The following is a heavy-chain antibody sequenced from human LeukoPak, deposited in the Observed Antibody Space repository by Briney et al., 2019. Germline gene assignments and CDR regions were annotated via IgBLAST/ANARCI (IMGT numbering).Heavy chain of an antibody. CDR1: GGSISSYY. CDR2: IYYSGST. CDR3: ARGQSGYGLNWFDP. Sequence: SETLSLTCTVSGGSISSYYWSWIRQPPGKGLEWIGYIYYSGSTNYNPSLKSRVTISVDTSKNQFSLKLSSVTAADTAVYYCARGQSGYGLNWFDPWGQGTLVTVSS. D-gene: IGHD5-12*01. V-gene: IGHV4-59*01. J-gene: IGHJ5*02.